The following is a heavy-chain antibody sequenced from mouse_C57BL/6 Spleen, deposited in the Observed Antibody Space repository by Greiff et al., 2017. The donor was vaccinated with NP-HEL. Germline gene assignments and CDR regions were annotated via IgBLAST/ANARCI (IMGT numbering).Heavy chain of an antibody. D-gene: IGHD1-1*01. CDR1: GFTFSDYY. J-gene: IGHJ1*03. V-gene: IGHV5-16*01. CDR2: INYDGSST. Sequence: EVKLMESEGGLVQPGSSMKLSCTASGFTFSDYYMAWVRQVPEKGLEWVANINYDGSSTYYLDSLKSRFIISRDNAKNILYLQMSSLKSEDTATYYCARGGGSSDWYFDVWGTGTTVTVSS. CDR3: ARGGGSSDWYFDV.